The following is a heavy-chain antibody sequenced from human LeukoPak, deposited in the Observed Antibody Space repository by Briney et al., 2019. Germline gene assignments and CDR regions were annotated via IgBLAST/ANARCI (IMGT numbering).Heavy chain of an antibody. J-gene: IGHJ4*02. CDR3: ARTAVVTGGFDY. D-gene: IGHD4-23*01. CDR1: GGSISSSSYY. V-gene: IGHV4-39*01. CDR2: IYYSGST. Sequence: ASETLPLTCTVSGGSISSSSYYWGWLRQPPGKGLEWIGSIYYSGSTYYNPSLKSRVTISVDTSKNQFSLKLSSVTAADTAVYYCARTAVVTGGFDYWGQGTLVTVSS.